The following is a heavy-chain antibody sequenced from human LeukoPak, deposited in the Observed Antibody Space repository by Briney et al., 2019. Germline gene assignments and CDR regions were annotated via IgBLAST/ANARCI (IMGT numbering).Heavy chain of an antibody. Sequence: SQTLSLTCAVSGDSVSSNSAAWNWMRQSPSRGLEWLGRTYYRSKWYNGYAVFVKSRISVNPDTSKNQFSLQLNSVTPEDTAVYYCARSGSGGWIDYWGQGTLVTVSS. CDR3: ARSGSGGWIDY. D-gene: IGHD6-19*01. J-gene: IGHJ4*02. CDR2: TYYRSKWYN. V-gene: IGHV6-1*01. CDR1: GDSVSSNSAA.